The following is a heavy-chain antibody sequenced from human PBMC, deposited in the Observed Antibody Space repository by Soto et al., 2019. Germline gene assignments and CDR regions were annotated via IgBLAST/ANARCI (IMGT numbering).Heavy chain of an antibody. CDR1: GFTFSGHY. J-gene: IGHJ4*02. V-gene: IGHV3-72*01. Sequence: ESGGGLVQPGGSLRLSCAGSGFTFSGHYMDWVRQAPGKGLEWLGRIRNKPNGHTTEYAASVKGRFTISRDDSKNSVYLQMNSLKSKDTAVYYCSTTVITAPLFEYWGQGTLVTVSS. D-gene: IGHD3-16*01. CDR3: STTVITAPLFEY. CDR2: IRNKPNGHTT.